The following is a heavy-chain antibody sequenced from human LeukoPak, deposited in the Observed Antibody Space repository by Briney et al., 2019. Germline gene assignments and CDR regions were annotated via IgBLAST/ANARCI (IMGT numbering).Heavy chain of an antibody. CDR1: GYSINSGYY. V-gene: IGHV4-38-2*01. CDR2: IYHSGST. Sequence: PSETLSLTCAVSGYSINSGYYWGWIRQPPGKGLEWIGSIYHSGSTYYNPSLKSRVTISVDTSKNQFSLKLSSVTAADTAVYYCARSGPEWYYGSGYAFDIWGQGTMVTVSS. CDR3: ARSGPEWYYGSGYAFDI. J-gene: IGHJ3*02. D-gene: IGHD3-10*01.